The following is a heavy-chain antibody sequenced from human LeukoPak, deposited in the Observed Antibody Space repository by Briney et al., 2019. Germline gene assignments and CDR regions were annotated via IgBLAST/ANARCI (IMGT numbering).Heavy chain of an antibody. V-gene: IGHV3-74*01. CDR3: ARWGSSGWYPMDV. Sequence: GGSLRLSCAASGFTFSTYWMHWVRQAPGKGLVWVSCINSDGSSPSYADSVKGRFTISRDNAKDTVYLQMNSLRAEDTAVYYCARWGSSGWYPMDVWGQGTTVTVSS. CDR2: INSDGSSP. CDR1: GFTFSTYW. D-gene: IGHD6-19*01. J-gene: IGHJ6*02.